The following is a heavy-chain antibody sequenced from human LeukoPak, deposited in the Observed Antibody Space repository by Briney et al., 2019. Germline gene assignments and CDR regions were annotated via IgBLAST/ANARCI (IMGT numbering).Heavy chain of an antibody. V-gene: IGHV3-21*01. D-gene: IGHD4-17*01. CDR3: ARDHGVDY. CDR2: IRSSSSYI. CDR1: GFTFSSYA. Sequence: GGSLRLSCAASGFTFSSYAMNWVRQAPGKGLEWVSSIRSSSSYIYYADSVKGRFTISRDNAKNSLYLQMNSLRAEDTAVYYCARDHGVDYWGQGTLVTVSS. J-gene: IGHJ4*02.